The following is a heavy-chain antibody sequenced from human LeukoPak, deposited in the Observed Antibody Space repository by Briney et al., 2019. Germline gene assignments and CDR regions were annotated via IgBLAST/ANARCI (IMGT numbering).Heavy chain of an antibody. Sequence: ASVKVSCKAFGYSFTSYGINWVRQAPGQGLEWMGIIHPSGGSASYAQNFQGRVTMTRDTSTSTVYMELSSLRSEDTAVYYCARDASCSGGNCYAWFDPWGQGTLVTVSS. CDR1: GYSFTSYG. D-gene: IGHD2-15*01. J-gene: IGHJ5*02. CDR2: IHPSGGSA. V-gene: IGHV1-46*01. CDR3: ARDASCSGGNCYAWFDP.